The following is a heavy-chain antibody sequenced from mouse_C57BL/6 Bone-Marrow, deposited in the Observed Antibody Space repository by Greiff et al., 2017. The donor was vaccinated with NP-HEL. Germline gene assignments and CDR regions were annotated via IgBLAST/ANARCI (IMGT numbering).Heavy chain of an antibody. V-gene: IGHV5-17*01. Sequence: EVQGVESGGGLVKPGGSLNLSCAASGFTLSDYGMHWVRQPPEKGLEWVAYISSGSSTIYYADTVKGRFTISRDNAKNTLFLQMTSLRSEDTAMYYCAKDSSGPYYFDYWGQGTTLTVSS. J-gene: IGHJ2*01. CDR2: ISSGSSTI. D-gene: IGHD3-2*02. CDR1: GFTLSDYG. CDR3: AKDSSGPYYFDY.